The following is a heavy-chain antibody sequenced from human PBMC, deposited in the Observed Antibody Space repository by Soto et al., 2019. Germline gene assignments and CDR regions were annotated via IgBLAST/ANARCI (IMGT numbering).Heavy chain of an antibody. J-gene: IGHJ4*02. D-gene: IGHD2-15*01. CDR3: ARDYMAVVD. CDR2: IYHSGST. V-gene: IGHV4-31*03. Sequence: QVQLQESGPGLVKPSQTLSLTCTVSGSSISSGSYYWSWIRQHPGKGLEWIGYIYHSGSTYYNPSLKSRATISLHTSKNQFSLKLSSVTAADTAVYYCARDYMAVVDWGQGTLVTVSS. CDR1: GSSISSGSYY.